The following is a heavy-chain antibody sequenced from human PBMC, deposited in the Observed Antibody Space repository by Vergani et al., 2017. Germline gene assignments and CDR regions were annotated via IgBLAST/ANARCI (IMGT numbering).Heavy chain of an antibody. CDR3: ARDGHYYDSRGYAYYYYARDV. CDR1: GYTFTSYA. J-gene: IGHJ6*02. V-gene: IGHV7-4-1*02. D-gene: IGHD3-22*01. CDR2: INTNTGNP. Sequence: QVQLVQSGSELKKPGASVKVSCKASGYTFTSYALNWVRQAPGQGLEWMGWINTNTGNPTYAQGFTGRFVFSLDTSVSTAYLQISSLKAEDTAVYYCARDGHYYDSRGYAYYYYARDVWGQGTTVTVSS.